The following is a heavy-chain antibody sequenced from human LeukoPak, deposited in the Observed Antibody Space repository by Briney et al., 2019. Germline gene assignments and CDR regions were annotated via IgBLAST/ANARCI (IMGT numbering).Heavy chain of an antibody. CDR2: ISGSGGNT. D-gene: IGHD5-12*01. V-gene: IGHV3-23*01. J-gene: IGHJ4*02. CDR1: GFTFSDYA. Sequence: PGGSLRLSCAASGFTFSDYAMNWVRQAPGKGLEWVSVISGSGGNTYYADSARGRFTISRDNSKNTLFLQMNSLRAEDTAVYYCAKANWVSTVASVFDYWGQGTLVTVSS. CDR3: AKANWVSTVASVFDY.